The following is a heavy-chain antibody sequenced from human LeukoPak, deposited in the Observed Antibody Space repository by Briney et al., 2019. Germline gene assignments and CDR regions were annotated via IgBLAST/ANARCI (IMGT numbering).Heavy chain of an antibody. D-gene: IGHD6-13*01. CDR3: ATVFKGYSSSWYNRFGPLPDY. Sequence: ASAKVSCKVSGYTLTELSMHWVRQAPGKGLEWMGGFDPEDGETIYAQKFQGRVTMTEDTSTDTAYMELSSLRSEDTAVYYCATVFKGYSSSWYNRFGPLPDYWGQGTLVTVSS. CDR1: GYTLTELS. V-gene: IGHV1-24*01. CDR2: FDPEDGET. J-gene: IGHJ4*02.